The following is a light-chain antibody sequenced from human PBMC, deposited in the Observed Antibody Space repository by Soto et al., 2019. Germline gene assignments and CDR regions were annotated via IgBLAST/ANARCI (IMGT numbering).Light chain of an antibody. V-gene: IGLV1-51*01. CDR3: GTWDSSLSAL. CDR2: DNN. J-gene: IGLJ2*01. Sequence: QSVLTQPPSVSAAPGQKVTISCSGSSSNIGNNYVSWYQQLPGTAPKLLIYDNNKRPSGIPDRFSGSKSGTSATLGITGLQTGDEAGYYCGTWDSSLSALFGGGTKLTVL. CDR1: SSNIGNNY.